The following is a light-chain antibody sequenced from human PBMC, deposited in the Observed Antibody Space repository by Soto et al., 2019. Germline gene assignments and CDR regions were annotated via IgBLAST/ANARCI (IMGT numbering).Light chain of an antibody. CDR2: RAS. J-gene: IGKJ2*01. Sequence: DFQMTQSPSTLSASVGDRVTITCRASQSIHSWLAWYQQKPGTTPKLLIYRASTLQSGVPSRFAGSGSGTEFTPTINNLQPDDYASYFCQQYNAHPYTFGQGTKLEIK. CDR3: QQYNAHPYT. CDR1: QSIHSW. V-gene: IGKV1-5*03.